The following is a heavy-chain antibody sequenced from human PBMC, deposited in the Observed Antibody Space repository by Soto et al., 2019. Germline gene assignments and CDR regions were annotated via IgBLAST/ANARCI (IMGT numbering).Heavy chain of an antibody. J-gene: IGHJ6*04. CDR2: INPNSGGT. D-gene: IGHD1-26*01. Sequence: ASVKDSCKASGYTLTGYYMHWVRQAPGQGLEWMGWINPNSGGTNYAQKFQGWVTMTRDTSISTAYMELSRLTSDDTAVYYCERDATSPHYGSDAWGKRTTVTASS. CDR1: GYTLTGYY. V-gene: IGHV1-2*04. CDR3: ERDATSPHYGSDA.